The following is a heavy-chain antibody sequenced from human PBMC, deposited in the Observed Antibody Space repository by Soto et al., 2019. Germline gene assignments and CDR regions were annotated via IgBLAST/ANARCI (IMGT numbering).Heavy chain of an antibody. CDR3: AKEISVWFGELFGVDY. Sequence: PGKGLEWVSAISGSGGSTYYADSVKGRFTISRDNSKNTLYLQMNSLRAEDTAVYYCAKEISVWFGELFGVDYWGQGTLVSVSS. D-gene: IGHD3-10*01. V-gene: IGHV3-23*01. J-gene: IGHJ4*02. CDR2: ISGSGGST.